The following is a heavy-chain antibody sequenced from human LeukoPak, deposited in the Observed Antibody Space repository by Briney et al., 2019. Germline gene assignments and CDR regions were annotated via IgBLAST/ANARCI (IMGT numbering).Heavy chain of an antibody. CDR3: ATASGSYYRPFDY. J-gene: IGHJ4*02. V-gene: IGHV1-24*01. D-gene: IGHD1-26*01. CDR2: FDPEDGET. CDR1: GYTLTELS. Sequence: ASVKVSCKVSGYTLTELSMHWVRQAPGKGLEWMGGFDPEDGETIYAQKFQGRVTMTEDTSTDTAYMELSSLRSEDAAVYYCATASGSYYRPFDYWGQGTLVTVSS.